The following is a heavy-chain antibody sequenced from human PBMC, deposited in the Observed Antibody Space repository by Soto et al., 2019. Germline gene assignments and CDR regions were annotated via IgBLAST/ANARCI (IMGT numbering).Heavy chain of an antibody. J-gene: IGHJ6*02. D-gene: IGHD2-2*01. V-gene: IGHV1-18*04. CDR2: ISAYNGNT. CDR1: GYTFTSYG. CDR3: ARGVSYQLLPLHLDV. Sequence: ASVKVSCKASGYTFTSYGMSWVRQAPGQGLEWMGWISAYNGNTNYAQKLQGRVTMTTDTSTSTAYMELRSLRSDDTVVYYCARGVSYQLLPLHLDVWGQGTTVTVSS.